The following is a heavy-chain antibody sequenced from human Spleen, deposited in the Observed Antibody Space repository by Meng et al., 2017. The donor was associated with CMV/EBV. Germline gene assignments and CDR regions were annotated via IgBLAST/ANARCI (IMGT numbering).Heavy chain of an antibody. CDR3: ARDRGGGQLELDRGYYSHGMDV. J-gene: IGHJ6*02. D-gene: IGHD1-26*01. CDR1: GFSFSSSD. V-gene: IGHV3-23*01. Sequence: GESLKISCAASGFSFSSSDMHWVRQAPGMGLEWISAVIGRGGNKYYADSVRGRFAISRDNSKNTVYLQMSSLTAEDTAVYYCARDRGGGQLELDRGYYSHGMDVWGQGTTVTVSS. CDR2: VIGRGGNK.